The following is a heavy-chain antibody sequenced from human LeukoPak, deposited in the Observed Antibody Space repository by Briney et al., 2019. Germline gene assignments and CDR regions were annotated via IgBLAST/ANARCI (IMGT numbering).Heavy chain of an antibody. CDR3: ASLILIAAGSDF. J-gene: IGHJ4*02. V-gene: IGHV4-34*01. D-gene: IGHD6-13*01. CDR2: INHRGST. Sequence: SETLSLTCAVYGGSFSNLYWSWIRQPPGKGLEWIGEINHRGSTTYNPSLKSRVTISIDTSKNQFSLQLSSVTAADTAVYYCASLILIAAGSDFWGQGNLVTVSS. CDR1: GGSFSNLY.